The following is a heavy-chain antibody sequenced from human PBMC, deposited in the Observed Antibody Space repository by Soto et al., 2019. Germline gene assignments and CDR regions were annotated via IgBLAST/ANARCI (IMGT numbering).Heavy chain of an antibody. Sequence: EVQLVESGGGLVQPGRSLRLSCAAFGFTFEDYAMHWIRQTPGSGLEWVAGINWNSGSIGYADSVKGRFTISRDNANNTLYLQMDSLRTEDTALYFCANGRCALAVGSNWCDPWGQGTLVSVSS. V-gene: IGHV3-9*01. CDR3: ANGRCALAVGSNWCDP. D-gene: IGHD6-19*01. J-gene: IGHJ5*02. CDR2: INWNSGSI. CDR1: GFTFEDYA.